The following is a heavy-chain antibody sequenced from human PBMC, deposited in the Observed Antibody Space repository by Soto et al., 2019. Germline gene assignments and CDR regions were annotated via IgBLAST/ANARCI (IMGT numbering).Heavy chain of an antibody. Sequence: GASVKVSCKASGYTFTSYGISWVRQAPGQGLEWMGWISAYNSNTNYAQKIQGRVTMTTDTSTSTAYMELRSLRTDDTAAYSYARVGPKKQWLGPEDYYYGMDVWGQGTTVTVSS. CDR2: ISAYNSNT. J-gene: IGHJ6*02. D-gene: IGHD6-19*01. CDR1: GYTFTSYG. V-gene: IGHV1-18*01. CDR3: ARVGPKKQWLGPEDYYYGMDV.